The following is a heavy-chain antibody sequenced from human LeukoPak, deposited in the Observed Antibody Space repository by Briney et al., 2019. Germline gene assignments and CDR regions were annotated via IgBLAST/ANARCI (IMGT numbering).Heavy chain of an antibody. J-gene: IGHJ4*02. V-gene: IGHV1-69*01. Sequence: SVKVSFKASGGAFSSYAISWVRQAPGQGLEWMGGIIPIFGTANYAQKFQGRVTITADESTSTAYMELSSLRSEDKAVYYCERPAAKYAAAFDYWGQGTLVTVSS. CDR3: ERPAAKYAAAFDY. D-gene: IGHD2-2*01. CDR2: IIPIFGTA. CDR1: GGAFSSYA.